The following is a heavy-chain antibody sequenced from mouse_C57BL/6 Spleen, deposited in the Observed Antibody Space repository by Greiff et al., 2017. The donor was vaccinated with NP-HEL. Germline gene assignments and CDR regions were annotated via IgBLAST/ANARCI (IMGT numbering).Heavy chain of an antibody. J-gene: IGHJ1*03. CDR3: ARLEGLPRYFDV. V-gene: IGHV1-59*01. CDR1: GYTFTSYW. D-gene: IGHD2-4*01. Sequence: QVQLQQPGAELVRPGTSVKLSCKASGYTFTSYWMHWVKQRPGQGLEWIGVIDPSDSYTNYNQKFKGKATLTVDTSSSTAYMQLSSLTSEDSAVYDCARLEGLPRYFDVWGTGTTVTVSS. CDR2: IDPSDSYT.